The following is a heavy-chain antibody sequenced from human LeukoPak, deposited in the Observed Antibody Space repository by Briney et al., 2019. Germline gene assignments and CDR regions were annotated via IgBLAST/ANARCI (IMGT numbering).Heavy chain of an antibody. CDR1: GGSISSSSYY. D-gene: IGHD3-22*01. CDR3: ARDHDSSGYYDP. Sequence: SETLSLTCTVSGGSISSSSYYWGWIRQPPGKGLEWIGYIYYSGSTYYNPSLKSRVTISVDTSKNQFSLKLSSVTAADTAVYYCARDHDSSGYYDPWGQGTLVTVSS. CDR2: IYYSGST. J-gene: IGHJ5*02. V-gene: IGHV4-30-4*08.